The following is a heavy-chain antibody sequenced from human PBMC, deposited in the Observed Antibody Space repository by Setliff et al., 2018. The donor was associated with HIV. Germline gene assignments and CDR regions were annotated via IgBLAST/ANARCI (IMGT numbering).Heavy chain of an antibody. CDR1: GASITSRN. V-gene: IGHV4-4*07. CDR2: IYSDGST. Sequence: PSETLSLTCSVSGASITSRNWSWIRQPAGKGLEWIGRIYSDGSTNYNPSLRSRVTMSVDTSKNQFSLKVTSVTAADTAVYYCTRGIGTRYNYYMDVWGKGTTVTVSS. D-gene: IGHD1-20*01. CDR3: TRGIGTRYNYYMDV. J-gene: IGHJ6*03.